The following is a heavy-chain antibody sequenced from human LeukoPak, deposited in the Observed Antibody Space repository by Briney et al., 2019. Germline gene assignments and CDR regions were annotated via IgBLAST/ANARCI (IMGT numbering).Heavy chain of an antibody. CDR3: AGVYYYFWSGYYVDY. V-gene: IGHV4-34*01. J-gene: IGHJ4*02. Sequence: SETLSLTCAVYGGSFSGYYWSWIRQPPGKGLEWIGEINHSGSTNYNPSLKSRVTISVDTPKNQFSLKLSSVTAADAGVYYCAGVYYYFWSGYYVDYRGQGTLVSVSS. CDR2: INHSGST. D-gene: IGHD3-3*01. CDR1: GGSFSGYY.